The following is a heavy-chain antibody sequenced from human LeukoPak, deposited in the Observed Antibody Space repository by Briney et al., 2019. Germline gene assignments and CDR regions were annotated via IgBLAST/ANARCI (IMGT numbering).Heavy chain of an antibody. Sequence: GGSLRLSCAASGFTFSSYAMHWVRQAPGKGLEWVAVISYDGSNKYYADSVKGRFTISRDNSKNTLYLQMNSLRAEDTAVYYCARESGYSYGCFDYWGQGTLVTVSS. CDR2: ISYDGSNK. CDR3: ARESGYSYGCFDY. V-gene: IGHV3-30*04. CDR1: GFTFSSYA. D-gene: IGHD5-18*01. J-gene: IGHJ4*02.